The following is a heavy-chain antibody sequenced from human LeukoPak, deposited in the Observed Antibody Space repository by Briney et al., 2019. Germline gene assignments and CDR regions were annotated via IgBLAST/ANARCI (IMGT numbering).Heavy chain of an antibody. D-gene: IGHD3-16*02. J-gene: IGHJ4*02. V-gene: IGHV1-69*13. CDR3: ASGMITFGGVIVIPPTFDY. Sequence: SVKVSCKASGYTXTSYYMHWVRQTPGQGLEWMGGIIPIFGSANYAQKFQGRVTLTADESTSTAYMELSSLRSEDTAVYYCASGMITFGGVIVIPPTFDYWGQGTLVTASS. CDR1: GYTXTSYY. CDR2: IIPIFGSA.